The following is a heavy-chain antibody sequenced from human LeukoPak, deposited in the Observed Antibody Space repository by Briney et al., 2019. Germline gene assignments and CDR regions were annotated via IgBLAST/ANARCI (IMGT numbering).Heavy chain of an antibody. CDR2: IIPIFGTA. CDR3: ARAYYYGSGRRYYFDY. CDR1: GGTFSSYA. D-gene: IGHD3-10*01. J-gene: IGHJ4*02. Sequence: SVKVSCKASGGTFSSYAISWVQQAPGQGLEWMGGIIPIFGTANYAQKFQGRVTITADKSTSTAYMELSSLRSEDTAVYYCARAYYYGSGRRYYFDYWGQGTLVTVSS. V-gene: IGHV1-69*06.